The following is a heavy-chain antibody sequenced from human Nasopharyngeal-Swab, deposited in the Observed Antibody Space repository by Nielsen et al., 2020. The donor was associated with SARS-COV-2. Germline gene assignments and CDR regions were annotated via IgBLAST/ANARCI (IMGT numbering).Heavy chain of an antibody. D-gene: IGHD2-21*01. CDR3: AKDITSGDTMATHYYYGIDV. V-gene: IGHV3-9*01. CDR2: ISWNSGSI. Sequence: GGSLRLSCAASGFTFDDYAMHWVRQAPGKGLEWVSGISWNSGSIGYADSVKGRFTISRDNAKNSLYLQMNSLRAEDTALYYCAKDITSGDTMATHYYYGIDVWGQGTTVTVSS. J-gene: IGHJ6*02. CDR1: GFTFDDYA.